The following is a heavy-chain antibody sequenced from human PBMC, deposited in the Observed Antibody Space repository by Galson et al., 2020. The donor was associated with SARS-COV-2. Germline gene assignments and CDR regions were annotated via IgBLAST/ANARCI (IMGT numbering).Heavy chain of an antibody. V-gene: IGHV4-59*01. CDR1: GGSMSPYY. CDR2: IYYSGNT. CDR3: ARVLSAGAFDI. Sequence: SETLSLTCTVHGGSMSPYYWSWIRQPPGKGLEWIGYIYYSGNTNYYPSLRSRVTISVDTSKKQFSLKLNSVTAADTAMYDCARVLSAGAFDIWGQGTTVTVSS. J-gene: IGHJ3*02. D-gene: IGHD6-19*01.